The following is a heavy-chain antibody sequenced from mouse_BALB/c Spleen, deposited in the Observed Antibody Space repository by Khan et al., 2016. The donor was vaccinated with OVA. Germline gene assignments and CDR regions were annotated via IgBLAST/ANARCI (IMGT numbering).Heavy chain of an antibody. CDR1: GYTFTDHA. CDR3: NRGYYDGSSHFDY. CDR2: ISPGNGDI. J-gene: IGHJ2*01. V-gene: IGHV1S53*02. D-gene: IGHD1-1*01. Sequence: QVQLKESDAELVKPGASVKISCKASGYTFTDHAIHWVKQKPEQGLEWIGYISPGNGDIEFNEKFKGKATLTTDKSSSTAYMQLNSLTSDDSAVYFSNRGYYDGSSHFDYWGQGTPLTVSS.